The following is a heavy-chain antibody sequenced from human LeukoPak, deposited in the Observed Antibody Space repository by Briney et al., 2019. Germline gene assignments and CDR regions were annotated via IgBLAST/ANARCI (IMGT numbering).Heavy chain of an antibody. Sequence: ASVKVSCKASGYTFSGYYMHWVRQAPGQGLEWMGWINPNSGGTNYAQKFQGRVTMTRDTSISTAYMELIRLRSADTAVYYCARVGRAFTARSSFFDYWGQGTLVTASS. CDR3: ARVGRAFTARSSFFDY. CDR1: GYTFSGYY. J-gene: IGHJ4*02. D-gene: IGHD6-6*01. CDR2: INPNSGGT. V-gene: IGHV1-2*02.